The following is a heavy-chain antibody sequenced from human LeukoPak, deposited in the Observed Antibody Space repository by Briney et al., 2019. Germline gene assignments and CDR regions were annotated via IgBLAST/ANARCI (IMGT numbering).Heavy chain of an antibody. CDR2: INPNSGGT. D-gene: IGHD3-9*01. CDR3: ARTYFDFLTVYYTGGDFFAY. Sequence: ASVKVSCKASGYSFTAYYIHWVRQAPGQGLEWMGWINPNSGGTNYAEKFQGRVTMTRDTSISTAYMELSGLRSDDTAVYYCARTYFDFLTVYYTGGDFFAYWGQGTLVTVSS. V-gene: IGHV1-2*02. CDR1: GYSFTAYY. J-gene: IGHJ4*02.